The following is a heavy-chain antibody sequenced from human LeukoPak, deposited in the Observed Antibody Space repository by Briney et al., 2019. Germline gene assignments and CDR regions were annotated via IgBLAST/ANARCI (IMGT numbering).Heavy chain of an antibody. V-gene: IGHV3-48*01. CDR3: ARDAGNSGYGCDL. CDR1: GFTFSSFG. J-gene: IGHJ5*02. CDR2: IRSTGDT. D-gene: IGHD5-12*01. Sequence: GGSLRLSCAASGFTFSSFGMHWVRQAPGKGLEWVSHIRSTGDTFYADSVKGRFTISRDNARNSLYLQMNSLRAEDTAMYYCARDAGNSGYGCDLWGQGTLVTVSS.